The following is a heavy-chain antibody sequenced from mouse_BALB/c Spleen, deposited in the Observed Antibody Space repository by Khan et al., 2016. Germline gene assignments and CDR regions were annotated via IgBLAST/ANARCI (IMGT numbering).Heavy chain of an antibody. CDR1: GYTFTSYW. CDR3: ARGALRRGDS. J-gene: IGHJ2*01. V-gene: IGHV1-7*01. Sequence: QVQLQQSGAELAKPGASVKMSCKASGYTFTSYWMHWVKQRPGQGLEWIGYINPSTGYTEYNQKFKDKATLTADKSSSTAYMQLSSLTSEDSAVXYCARGALRRGDSWGKGTTLTVSS. CDR2: INPSTGYT. D-gene: IGHD2-12*01.